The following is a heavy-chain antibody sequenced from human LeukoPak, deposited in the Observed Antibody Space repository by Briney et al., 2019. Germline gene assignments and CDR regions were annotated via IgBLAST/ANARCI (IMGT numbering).Heavy chain of an antibody. CDR3: AKDTGRYFDSLYYFDY. Sequence: PGGSLGLSCAASGFTFDDYAMHWVRQAPGKGLEWVSGISWNSGSIGYADSVKGRFTISRDNAKNSLYLQMNSLRAEDTALYYCAKDTGRYFDSLYYFDYWGQGTLVTVSS. V-gene: IGHV3-9*01. D-gene: IGHD3-9*01. CDR2: ISWNSGSI. J-gene: IGHJ4*02. CDR1: GFTFDDYA.